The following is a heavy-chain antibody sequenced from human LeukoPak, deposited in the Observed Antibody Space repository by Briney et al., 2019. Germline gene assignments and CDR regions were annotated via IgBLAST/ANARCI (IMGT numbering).Heavy chain of an antibody. Sequence: SETLSLTCIVSVGSISGYHWGWIRQPPGKGLEWIGYISYSGITNYNPSLKSRVSMSVDTSKTQFSLRLSSVTAADKAVYFCARRDYSGIIPYAFDVWGQGTLVAVSS. CDR1: VGSISGYH. CDR3: ARRDYSGIIPYAFDV. J-gene: IGHJ3*01. D-gene: IGHD4-23*01. V-gene: IGHV4-59*08. CDR2: ISYSGIT.